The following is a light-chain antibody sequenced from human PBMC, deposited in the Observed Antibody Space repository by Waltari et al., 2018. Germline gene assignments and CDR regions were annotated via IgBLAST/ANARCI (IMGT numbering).Light chain of an antibody. CDR1: QCISSY. V-gene: IGKV1D-8*02. Sequence: AIWMTQSPSLLSAYTGDRVTISCRMSQCISSYLAWYQQKPGKAPELLIYAASTLQSVVPSRFSGSGSGTDFTLTISCLQSEDFATYYCQQYYSFPLTFGPGTKVDIK. J-gene: IGKJ3*01. CDR2: AAS. CDR3: QQYYSFPLT.